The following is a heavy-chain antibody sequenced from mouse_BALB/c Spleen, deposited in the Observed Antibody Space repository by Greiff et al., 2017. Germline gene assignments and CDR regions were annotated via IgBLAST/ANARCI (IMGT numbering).Heavy chain of an antibody. CDR2: INPGSGGT. J-gene: IGHJ4*01. Sequence: QVQLQQSGAELVRPGTSVKVSCKASGYAFTNYLIEWVKQRPGQGLEWIGVINPGSGGTNYNEKFKGKATLTADKSSSTAYMQLSSLTSDDSAVYFCARGITTVVSYYAMDYWGQGTSVTVSS. CDR1: GYAFTNYL. V-gene: IGHV1-54*01. D-gene: IGHD1-1*01. CDR3: ARGITTVVSYYAMDY.